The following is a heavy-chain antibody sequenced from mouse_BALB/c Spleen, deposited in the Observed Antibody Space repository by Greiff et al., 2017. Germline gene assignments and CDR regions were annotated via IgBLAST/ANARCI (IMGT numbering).Heavy chain of an antibody. V-gene: IGHV1S137*01. Sequence: VQLQQSGPELVRPGVSVKISCKGSGYTFTDYAMHWVKQSHATSLEWIGVISTYSGNTNYNQKFKGKSTMTVDKSSSTTYMELASMTSEDSAIYYCARGALSTTGDFDVWGEGTTGTVSA. CDR3: ARGALSTTGDFDV. J-gene: IGHJ1*01. CDR2: ISTYSGNT. D-gene: IGHD1-2*01. CDR1: GYTFTDYA.